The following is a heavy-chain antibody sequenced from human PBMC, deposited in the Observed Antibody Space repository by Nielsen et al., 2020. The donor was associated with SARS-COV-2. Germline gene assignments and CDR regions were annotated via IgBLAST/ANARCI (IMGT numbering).Heavy chain of an antibody. CDR2: ISDSSSYT. Sequence: GGSLRLSCAASGFTFSDYYMSWIRQAPGKGLEWVSYISDSSSYTNYAESVKGRFTISRDNAKNSLYLQMNSLRAEDTAVYYCATENVDKRDYGWDVWGQGTTVTVSS. CDR3: ATENVDKRDYGWDV. V-gene: IGHV3-11*03. CDR1: GFTFSDYY. J-gene: IGHJ6*02. D-gene: IGHD5-12*01.